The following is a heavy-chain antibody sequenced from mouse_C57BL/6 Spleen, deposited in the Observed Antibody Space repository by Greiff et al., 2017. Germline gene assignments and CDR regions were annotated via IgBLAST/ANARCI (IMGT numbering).Heavy chain of an antibody. CDR3: ARSTAVVAFPHYYAMDY. Sequence: QVHVKQSGPGLVQPSQSLSITCTVSGFSLTSYGVHWVRQSPGKGLEWLGVIWSGGSTDYNAAFISRLSISKDNSKSQVFFKMNSLQADDTSIYYCARSTAVVAFPHYYAMDYWGQGTSVTVSS. CDR1: GFSLTSYG. J-gene: IGHJ4*01. V-gene: IGHV2-2*01. D-gene: IGHD1-1*01. CDR2: IWSGGST.